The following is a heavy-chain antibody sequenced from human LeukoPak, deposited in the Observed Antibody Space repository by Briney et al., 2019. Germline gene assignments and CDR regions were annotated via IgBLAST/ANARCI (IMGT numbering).Heavy chain of an antibody. CDR3: ARMYDYGDYRAFDY. V-gene: IGHV1-2*02. CDR1: GYTFTGYY. J-gene: IGHJ4*02. Sequence: ASVKVSCKASGYTFTGYYMHWVRQAPGQGLEWMGWINPNSGGTNHAQKFQGRVTMTRDTSISTAYMELSRLRSDDTAVYYCARMYDYGDYRAFDYWGQGTLVTVSS. D-gene: IGHD4-17*01. CDR2: INPNSGGT.